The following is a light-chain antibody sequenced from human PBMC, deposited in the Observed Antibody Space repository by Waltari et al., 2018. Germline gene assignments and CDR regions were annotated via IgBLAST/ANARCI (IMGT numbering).Light chain of an antibody. CDR3: QQYNSFWT. CDR2: AAS. V-gene: IGKV1-5*01. J-gene: IGKJ1*01. Sequence: DSQMTQSPSTLSASVGDRVTITCRASQDVSVWLACYQLKPGQAPKLLIYAASSLQSGVPSRFSGSGSGTEFTLTISSLQPDDFATYYCQQYNSFWTFGQGTKVEIK. CDR1: QDVSVW.